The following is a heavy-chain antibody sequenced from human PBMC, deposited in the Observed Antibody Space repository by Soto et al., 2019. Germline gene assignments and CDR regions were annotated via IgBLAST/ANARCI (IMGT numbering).Heavy chain of an antibody. J-gene: IGHJ2*01. D-gene: IGHD2-2*01. CDR1: GGSTSSSSYY. CDR2: VYYSGST. Sequence: QLQLQESGPGLVKPSETLSLTCIVSGGSTSSSSYYWGWIRQPPGKGLEWIGNVYYSGSTSYNPSLMSRVTISVDTSTNQFSLKLSSVTAADTAVYYCATLPQDIVVVPAAPTPYWYFDLWGRGTLVTVSS. CDR3: ATLPQDIVVVPAAPTPYWYFDL. V-gene: IGHV4-39*01.